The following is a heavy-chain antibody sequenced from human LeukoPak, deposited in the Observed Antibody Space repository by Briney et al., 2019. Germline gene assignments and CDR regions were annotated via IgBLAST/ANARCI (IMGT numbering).Heavy chain of an antibody. CDR2: MNPNSGNT. D-gene: IGHD2-2*01. J-gene: IGHJ6*03. V-gene: IGHV1-8*03. CDR1: GYTFTSYD. CDR3: ARGPYCSSTSCYHYYYYYMDV. Sequence: ASVKVSCKASGYTFTSYDINWVRQATGQGLEWMGWMNPNSGNTGYAQKFQGRVTITRNNSISTAYMELSSLRSEDTAVYYCARGPYCSSTSCYHYYYYYMDVWGKGTTVTVSS.